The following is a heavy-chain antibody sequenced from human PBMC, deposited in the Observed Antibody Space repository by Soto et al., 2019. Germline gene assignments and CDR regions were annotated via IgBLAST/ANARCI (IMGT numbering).Heavy chain of an antibody. J-gene: IGHJ6*02. D-gene: IGHD2-15*01. Sequence: SETLSLTCTVSGASISRPTNFWSWVRQAPGKGLEWIGFIHYRGTTFYNPSLKRPLTLSVDTSNNQFSLNLTSVTAADTAVYYCARARGYCTRPTCNIFYFYGLDVWGQETTVTVSS. CDR1: GASISRPTNF. V-gene: IGHV4-30-4*01. CDR3: ARARGYCTRPTCNIFYFYGLDV. CDR2: IHYRGTT.